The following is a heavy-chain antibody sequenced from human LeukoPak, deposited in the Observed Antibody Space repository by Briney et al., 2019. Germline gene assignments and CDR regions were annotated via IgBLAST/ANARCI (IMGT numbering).Heavy chain of an antibody. J-gene: IGHJ4*02. CDR1: GFTFSSYG. Sequence: GSLRLSCAASGFTFSSYGMNWVRQAPGKGLEWVSSISSSSSYIYYADSVKGRFTISRDNAKNSLYLQMNSLRAEDTAVYYCARGIVVVPAAIGAPYYFDYWGQGTLVTVSS. V-gene: IGHV3-21*01. D-gene: IGHD2-2*02. CDR3: ARGIVVVPAAIGAPYYFDY. CDR2: ISSSSSYI.